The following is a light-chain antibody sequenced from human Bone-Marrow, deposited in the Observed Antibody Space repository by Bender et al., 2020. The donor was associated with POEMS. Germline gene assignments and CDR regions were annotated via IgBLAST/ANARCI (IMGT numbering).Light chain of an antibody. J-gene: IGLJ3*02. Sequence: QSVLTQPRSVSGSPGQSVTIPCTGTSSDVGGYDSVSWYQQHPGKAPKLMIYDVTKRPSGVPDRFSGSKSGNTASLTISGLQAEDEADYYCCSYAGTYTWVFGGGTKLTVL. V-gene: IGLV2-11*01. CDR2: DVT. CDR3: CSYAGTYTWV. CDR1: SSDVGGYDS.